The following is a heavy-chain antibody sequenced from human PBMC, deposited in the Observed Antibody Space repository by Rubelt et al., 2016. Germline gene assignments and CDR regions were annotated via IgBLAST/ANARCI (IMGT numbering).Heavy chain of an antibody. D-gene: IGHD3-10*01. CDR3: ARVSGSAWRKPEGALDI. CDR1: GYTFTSYG. CDR2: ISAYNGNT. V-gene: IGHV1-18*01. J-gene: IGHJ3*02. Sequence: QVQLVQSGAEVKKPGASVKVSCKASGYTFTSYGISWVRQAPGQGLEWMGWISAYNGNTNYAQKLQGRVTMTTDTSTSTTYMELRRLRSDVSAGYYCARVSGSAWRKPEGALDIWGQGTMVTVSS.